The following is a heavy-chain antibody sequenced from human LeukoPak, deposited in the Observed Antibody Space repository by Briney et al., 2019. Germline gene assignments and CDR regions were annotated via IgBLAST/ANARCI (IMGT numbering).Heavy chain of an antibody. D-gene: IGHD6-13*01. CDR3: ASLSIAAADFDY. CDR2: ISYDGSNK. CDR1: GFTFSSYG. V-gene: IGHV3-30*03. Sequence: PGGSLRLSCAASGFTFSSYGMHWVRQAPGKGLEWVAVISYDGSNKYYADSVKGRFTISRDNSKNTLYLQMNSLRAEDTAVYYCASLSIAAADFDYWGQGTLVTVSS. J-gene: IGHJ4*02.